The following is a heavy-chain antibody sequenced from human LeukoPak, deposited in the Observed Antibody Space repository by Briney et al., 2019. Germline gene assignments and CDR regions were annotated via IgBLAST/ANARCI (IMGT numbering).Heavy chain of an antibody. V-gene: IGHV3-23*01. Sequence: PGGSLRLSCAASGFTFSHYAMSWVRQAPGKGLEWVSSISGRGDSTDYADSVKGRFTISRDNSKNTAFLQMNRLRVDDTAVYYCASSPLDTLVTSIDDWGQGTLVTVSS. D-gene: IGHD2-21*02. CDR2: ISGRGDST. CDR1: GFTFSHYA. CDR3: ASSPLDTLVTSIDD. J-gene: IGHJ4*02.